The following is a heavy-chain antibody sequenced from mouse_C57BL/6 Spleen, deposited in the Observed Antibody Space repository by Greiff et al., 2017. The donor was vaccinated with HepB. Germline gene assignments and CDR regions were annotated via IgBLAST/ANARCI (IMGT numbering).Heavy chain of an antibody. CDR3: ARRGGNDYVSYWYFDV. CDR2: INPYNGGT. D-gene: IGHD2-4*01. V-gene: IGHV1-19*01. CDR1: GYTFTDYY. J-gene: IGHJ1*03. Sequence: EVQLQQSGPVLVKPGASVKMSCKASGYTFTDYYMNWVKQSHGKSLEWIGVINPYNGGTSYNQKFKGKATLTVDKSSSTAYMELNSLTSEDSAVYYCARRGGNDYVSYWYFDVWGTGTTVTVSS.